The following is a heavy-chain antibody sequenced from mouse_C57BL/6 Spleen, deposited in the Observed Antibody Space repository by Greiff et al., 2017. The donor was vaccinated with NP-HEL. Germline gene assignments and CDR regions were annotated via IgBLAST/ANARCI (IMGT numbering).Heavy chain of an antibody. V-gene: IGHV1-59*01. CDR1: GYTFTSYW. CDR3: ASSGQLRLQAWFAY. D-gene: IGHD3-2*02. Sequence: QVQLKQPGAELVRPGTSVKLSCKASGYTFTSYWMHWVKQRPGQGLEWIGVIDPSDSSTNYNQKFKGKATLTVATSSSTAYLPLSSLTSEDSAVYYCASSGQLRLQAWFAYWGQGTLVTVSA. CDR2: IDPSDSST. J-gene: IGHJ3*01.